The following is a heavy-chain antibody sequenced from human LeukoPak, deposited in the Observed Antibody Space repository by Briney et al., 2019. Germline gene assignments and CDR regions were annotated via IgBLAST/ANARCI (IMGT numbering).Heavy chain of an antibody. J-gene: IGHJ6*02. V-gene: IGHV3-53*01. CDR3: ARAIESYDILTGYYSVGYYGMDV. CDR1: GFTVSSNY. CDR2: IYSGGST. D-gene: IGHD3-9*01. Sequence: GGSLRLSCAASGFTVSSNYMSWVRQAPGKGLEWVSVIYSGGSTYYADSVKGRFTISRDNSKNTLYLQMNSLRAEDTAVYYCARAIESYDILTGYYSVGYYGMDVWGQGTTVTVSS.